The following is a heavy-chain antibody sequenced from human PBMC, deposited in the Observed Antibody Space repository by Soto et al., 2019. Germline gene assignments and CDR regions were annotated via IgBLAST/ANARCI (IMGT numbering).Heavy chain of an antibody. CDR3: AKGLLAIVGTTLPRDAFNI. CDR1: GFSFTTYD. CDR2: ISHDGSYK. V-gene: IGHV3-30*18. Sequence: GGSLRLSCPASGFSFTTYDMHCVRQAPNNGLEWVAVISHDGSYKYYGDAVKGRFTISRDTSKNAVYLEMNSLIPEDTAVYYCAKGLLAIVGTTLPRDAFNIWGQGTMVTVSS. D-gene: IGHD1-26*01. J-gene: IGHJ3*02.